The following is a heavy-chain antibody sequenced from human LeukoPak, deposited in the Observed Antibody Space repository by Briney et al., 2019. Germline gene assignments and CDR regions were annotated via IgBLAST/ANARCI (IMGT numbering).Heavy chain of an antibody. J-gene: IGHJ6*03. V-gene: IGHV5-51*01. CDR3: ARHNKGYSYGYASGYYYYYMDV. CDR1: GCSFTSYW. CDR2: IYPGDSDT. D-gene: IGHD5-18*01. Sequence: GESLKISCKGSGCSFTSYWIGWVRQMPGKGLEWMGIIYPGDSDTRYSPSFQGQVTISADKSISTAYLQWSSLKASDTAMCYCARHNKGYSYGYASGYYYYYMDVWGKGTTVTVSS.